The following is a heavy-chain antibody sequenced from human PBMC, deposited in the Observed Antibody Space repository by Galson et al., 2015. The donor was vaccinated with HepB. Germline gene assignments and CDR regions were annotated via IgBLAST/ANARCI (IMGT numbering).Heavy chain of an antibody. CDR1: GFTVSSNY. CDR3: AKDYLPYYDRWGSYSDLYYFDY. D-gene: IGHD3-22*01. J-gene: IGHJ4*02. V-gene: IGHV3-53*01. CDR2: IYSGGST. Sequence: SLRLSCAASGFTVSSNYMSWVRQAPGKGLECVSVIYSGGSTYYADSVKGRFTISRDNSLDTVDLQMDSLRVDDTAVYYCAKDYLPYYDRWGSYSDLYYFDYWGQGTLVTVSS.